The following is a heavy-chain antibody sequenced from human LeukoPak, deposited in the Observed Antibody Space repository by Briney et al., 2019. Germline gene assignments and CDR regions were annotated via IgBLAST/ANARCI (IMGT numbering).Heavy chain of an antibody. CDR2: IYYSGST. Sequence: DPSETLSLTCTVSGGSISSGGYSWSWIRQHPGKGLEWIGYIYYSGSTYYNPSLKSRVTISVDTSKNQFSLKLSSVTAADTAVYYCARSAGPPGYYYGMDVWGQGTTVTVSS. J-gene: IGHJ6*02. CDR3: ARSAGPPGYYYGMDV. CDR1: GGSISSGGYS. D-gene: IGHD3-10*01. V-gene: IGHV4-31*03.